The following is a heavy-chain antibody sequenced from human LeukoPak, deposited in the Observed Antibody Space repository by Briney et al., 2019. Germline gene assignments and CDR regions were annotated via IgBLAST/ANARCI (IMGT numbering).Heavy chain of an antibody. CDR1: GGSISSSSYY. Sequence: ASETLSLTCTVSGGSISSSSYYWGWIRQPPGKGLEWIGSIYYSGSTNYNPSLKSRVTMSVDTPKNQISLKLNSVTAADTAVYYCARDLYGGLFDYWGQGTLVTVSS. D-gene: IGHD4/OR15-4a*01. CDR2: IYYSGST. J-gene: IGHJ4*02. CDR3: ARDLYGGLFDY. V-gene: IGHV4-39*07.